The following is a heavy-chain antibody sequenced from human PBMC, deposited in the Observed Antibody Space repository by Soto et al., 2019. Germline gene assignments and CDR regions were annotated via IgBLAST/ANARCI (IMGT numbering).Heavy chain of an antibody. D-gene: IGHD3-3*01. CDR1: GCSVSSGSYY. Sequence: SEALSLTCPVSGCSVSSGSYYWSWIRQPPGKGLEWIGYIYYSGSTNYNPSLKSRVTISVDTSRNQFSLKLSSVTAADTAVYYCARATIFGVVNDYWGQGTLVPVSS. CDR2: IYYSGST. CDR3: ARATIFGVVNDY. V-gene: IGHV4-61*01. J-gene: IGHJ4*02.